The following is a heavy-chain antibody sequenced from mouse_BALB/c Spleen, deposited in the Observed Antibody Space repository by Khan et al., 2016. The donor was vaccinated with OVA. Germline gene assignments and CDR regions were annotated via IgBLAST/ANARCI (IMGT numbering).Heavy chain of an antibody. CDR3: ARGGAAYYRNDGGAIEY. CDR2: INTHSGVP. Sequence: QIQLVQSGPELKKPGETVRISCKASGYTFTTAGIQWVQKMPGKGLKWIGWINTHSGVPKYAEDFKGRFAFSLEISVNTAYLQITNLNNEDTATFYCARGGAAYYRNDGGAIEYWGQGTSVTVSA. J-gene: IGHJ4*01. V-gene: IGHV9-4*02. CDR1: GYTFTTAG. D-gene: IGHD2-14*01.